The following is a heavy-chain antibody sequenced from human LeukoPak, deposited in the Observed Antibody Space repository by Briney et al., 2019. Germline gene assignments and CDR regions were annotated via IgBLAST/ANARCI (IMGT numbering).Heavy chain of an antibody. Sequence: GGSLRLSCAASGFTFSSYGMHWVRQAPGKGLEWVAVISYDGSNKYYADSVKGRFTISRDNSKNTLYLQMNSLRAEDTAVYYCARGSPSSYYYYMDVWGKGTTVTVSS. D-gene: IGHD6-13*01. CDR1: GFTFSSYG. CDR3: ARGSPSSYYYYMDV. CDR2: ISYDGSNK. J-gene: IGHJ6*03. V-gene: IGHV3-30*03.